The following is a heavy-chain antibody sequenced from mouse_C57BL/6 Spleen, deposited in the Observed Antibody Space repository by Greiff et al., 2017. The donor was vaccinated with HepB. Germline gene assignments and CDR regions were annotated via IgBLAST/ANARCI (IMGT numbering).Heavy chain of an antibody. J-gene: IGHJ2*01. D-gene: IGHD3-2*02. Sequence: VQLQQPGAELVMPGASVKLSCKASGYTFTSYWMHWVKQRPGQGLEWIGEIDPSDSYTNYNQKFKGKSTLTVDKSSSTAYMQLSSLTSEDSAVYYCARRLRGGFDYWGQGTTLTVSS. CDR2: IDPSDSYT. V-gene: IGHV1-69*01. CDR3: ARRLRGGFDY. CDR1: GYTFTSYW.